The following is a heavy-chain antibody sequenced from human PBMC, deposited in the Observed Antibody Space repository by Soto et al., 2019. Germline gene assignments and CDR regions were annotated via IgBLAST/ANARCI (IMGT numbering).Heavy chain of an antibody. J-gene: IGHJ5*02. D-gene: IGHD1-7*01. V-gene: IGHV4-61*01. Sequence: PSETLSLTCTVSGGSVSSGSYYWSWIRQPPGKGLEWIGYIYYSGSTNYNPSLKSRVTISVDTSKNQFSLKLSSVTAADTAVYYCAREGHNWNYVSWFDPWGQGTLVTVSS. CDR2: IYYSGST. CDR1: GGSVSSGSYY. CDR3: AREGHNWNYVSWFDP.